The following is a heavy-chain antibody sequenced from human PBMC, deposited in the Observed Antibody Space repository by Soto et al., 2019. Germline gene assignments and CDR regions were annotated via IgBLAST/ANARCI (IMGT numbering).Heavy chain of an antibody. J-gene: IGHJ6*02. Sequence: PSETLSLTCTVSGGSISSGGYYWSWIRQHPGKGLEWIGYIYYSGSTYYNPSLKSRVTISVDTSKNQFSLKLSSVTAADTAVYYCARGGEEGSSWYYYYGMDVWGQGTTVTVSS. CDR1: GGSISSGGYY. CDR3: ARGGEEGSSWYYYYGMDV. CDR2: IYYSGST. D-gene: IGHD6-13*01. V-gene: IGHV4-31*03.